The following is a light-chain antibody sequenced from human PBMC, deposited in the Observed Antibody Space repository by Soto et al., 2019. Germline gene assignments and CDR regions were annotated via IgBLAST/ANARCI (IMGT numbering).Light chain of an antibody. CDR2: WAS. CDR3: KQYYSTPQT. J-gene: IGKJ1*01. Sequence: DIVMTQSPDSLAVSLGERATINCKSSQSVLYSSNNKNYLAWYQQKPGQPPKLLIYWASTRDSGVPDRFSGSGSGTDFTRAHSGLQGEDVAVYYCKQYYSTPQTFGQGTKVEIK. V-gene: IGKV4-1*01. CDR1: QSVLYSSNNKNY.